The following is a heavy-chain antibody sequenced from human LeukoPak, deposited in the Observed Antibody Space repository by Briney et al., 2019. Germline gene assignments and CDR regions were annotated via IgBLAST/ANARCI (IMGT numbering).Heavy chain of an antibody. D-gene: IGHD3-22*01. J-gene: IGHJ4*02. CDR1: RYSIRSDYY. CDR3: ARSGRDGSGYYLRYFDY. Sequence: PSETLSLTCSVSRYSIRSDYYWGWIRQPPGKGLEWIASIHHSGYTYYNASLKSRVTLSVDTSKNQFSLNLRSVTAADTAVYYCARSGRDGSGYYLRYFDYWGQGSLVIVSS. V-gene: IGHV4-38-2*02. CDR2: IHHSGYT.